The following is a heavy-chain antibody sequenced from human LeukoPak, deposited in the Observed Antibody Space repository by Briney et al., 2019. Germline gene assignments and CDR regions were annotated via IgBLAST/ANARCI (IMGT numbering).Heavy chain of an antibody. J-gene: IGHJ4*02. CDR1: GYSFTNYW. Sequence: GESLKISCKGSGYSFTNYWIAWVRQMPGKGLEWMGIIHPGDSNTRYSPSFQGQVTISVDKSIPTAYLQWSSLKASDTAVYYCATGRYCSGTTCYSSLDFWGQGTLVTVSS. V-gene: IGHV5-51*01. D-gene: IGHD2-15*01. CDR2: IHPGDSNT. CDR3: ATGRYCSGTTCYSSLDF.